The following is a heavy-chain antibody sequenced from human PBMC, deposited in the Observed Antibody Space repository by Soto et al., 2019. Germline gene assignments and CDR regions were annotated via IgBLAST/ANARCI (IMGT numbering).Heavy chain of an antibody. CDR1: GFTFSNYA. CDR2: ISASGGRT. J-gene: IGHJ5*01. Sequence: GGSLRLSCAASGFTFSNYAMSWVRQAPGKGLEWVSSISASGGRTYYADSAKGRFTISRDNSKNTLYLHMSSLRAEDTALYYCAKDLVVVSAIFDSWGQGTLVTVSS. CDR3: AKDLVVVSAIFDS. D-gene: IGHD2-21*02. V-gene: IGHV3-23*01.